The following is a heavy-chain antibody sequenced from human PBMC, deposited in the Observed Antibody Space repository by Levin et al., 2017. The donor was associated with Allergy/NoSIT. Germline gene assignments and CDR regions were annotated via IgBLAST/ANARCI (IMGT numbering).Heavy chain of an antibody. CDR2: IKEDGSDK. J-gene: IGHJ4*02. D-gene: IGHD6-13*01. CDR1: GFTFSSYW. CDR3: ASSKAAAGND. Sequence: GESLKISCAASGFTFSSYWMSWVRQAPGKGLEWVANIKEDGSDKYYVDSVKGRFTISRDNAKNSLYLQMNSLRAEDTAVYYCASSKAAAGNDWGQGTLVTVSS. V-gene: IGHV3-7*01.